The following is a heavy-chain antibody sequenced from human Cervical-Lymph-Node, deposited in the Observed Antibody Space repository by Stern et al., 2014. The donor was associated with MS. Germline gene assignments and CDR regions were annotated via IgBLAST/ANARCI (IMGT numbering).Heavy chain of an antibody. CDR1: GYTFTSYG. J-gene: IGHJ6*02. CDR2: ISAYNGNT. Sequence: QVQLVQSGAEVKKPGASVKVSCKASGYTFTSYGISWVRQAPGQGLEWMGWISAYNGNTNYAQKLQGRVTKTTDTSTSTAYMELRSLRSDDTAVYYCARDRELDYGGNPWRDYYYGMDVWGQGTTVTVSS. D-gene: IGHD4-23*01. V-gene: IGHV1-18*01. CDR3: ARDRELDYGGNPWRDYYYGMDV.